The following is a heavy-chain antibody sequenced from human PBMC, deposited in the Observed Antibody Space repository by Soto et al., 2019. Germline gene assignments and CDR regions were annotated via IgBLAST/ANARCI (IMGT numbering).Heavy chain of an antibody. Sequence: GGSLRLSCAASGFTFSRYSMSWVRQAPGKGLEWVSSISSSSSYIYYADSVKGRLTISRDNAKNSLHLQINSLRAEDTAVYYCARSYCGDDCALDHWGQGTLVTVSS. CDR2: ISSSSSYI. CDR3: ARSYCGDDCALDH. V-gene: IGHV3-21*01. D-gene: IGHD2-21*02. J-gene: IGHJ4*02. CDR1: GFTFSRYS.